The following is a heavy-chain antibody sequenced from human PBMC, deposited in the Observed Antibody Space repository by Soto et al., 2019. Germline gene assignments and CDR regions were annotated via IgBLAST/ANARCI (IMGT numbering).Heavy chain of an antibody. CDR3: ARGRYGDY. J-gene: IGHJ4*02. Sequence: QVHLVQSGAEVKKPGASVKVSCKGSGYTFTSYGITWVRQAPGQGLEWMGWISAHNGNTNYAQKLQGRVTVTRDTSTSTSYMALSTLRSDDTTVYYCARGRYGDYWGQGPLVTVSS. CDR1: GYTFTSYG. V-gene: IGHV1-18*01. CDR2: ISAHNGNT. D-gene: IGHD1-1*01.